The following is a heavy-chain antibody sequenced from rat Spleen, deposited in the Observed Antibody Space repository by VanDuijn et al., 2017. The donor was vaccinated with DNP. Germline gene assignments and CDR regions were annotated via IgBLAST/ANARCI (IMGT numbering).Heavy chain of an antibody. J-gene: IGHJ2*01. CDR2: ISYDGSST. D-gene: IGHD1-11*01. V-gene: IGHV5-7*01. CDR3: ARGGRSYFDY. Sequence: EVQLVESGGGLVQPGRSLKLSCVVSGFIFNNYYMAWVRQAPKKGLEWVATISYDGSSTYYRDSVKGRFTISRDNAKSTLYLQMNSLRSEDTATYYCARGGRSYFDYWGHGVMVTVSS. CDR1: GFIFNNYY.